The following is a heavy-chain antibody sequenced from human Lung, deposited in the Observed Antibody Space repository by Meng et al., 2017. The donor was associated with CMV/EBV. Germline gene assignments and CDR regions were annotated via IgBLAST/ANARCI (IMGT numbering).Heavy chain of an antibody. CDR1: GGTFSNYA. J-gene: IGHJ6*02. V-gene: IGHV1-69*06. D-gene: IGHD6-13*01. CDR3: AKDSRSASWYLLAAYYYGSDV. CDR2: IIPVVGTV. Sequence: SXXVSXKASGGTFSNYAITWVRQAPGQGLEWMGGIIPVVGTVNNAQKFQGRVTISADKFTSTVYLELSSLRPEDTAVYYCAKDSRSASWYLLAAYYYGSDVWGQGTXVTVSS.